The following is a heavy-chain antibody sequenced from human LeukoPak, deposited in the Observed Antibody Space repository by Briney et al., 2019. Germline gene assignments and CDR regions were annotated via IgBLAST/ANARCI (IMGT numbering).Heavy chain of an antibody. CDR2: IYTSGST. CDR3: ARERPVTHTWCDP. V-gene: IGHV4-4*07. CDR1: GGSISSCY. D-gene: IGHD4-23*01. Sequence: SETLSLTCTVSGGSISSCYWSWIRQPAGKGLEWIGRIYTSGSTNYNPSLKSRVTMSVDTSKNQFSLKLSSVTAADTAVYYCARERPVTHTWCDPWGQRTLVTASS. J-gene: IGHJ5*02.